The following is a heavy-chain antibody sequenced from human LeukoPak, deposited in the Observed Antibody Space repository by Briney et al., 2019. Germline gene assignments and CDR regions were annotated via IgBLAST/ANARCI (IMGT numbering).Heavy chain of an antibody. Sequence: PGGSLRLSYGASGLTFSSYAMSWVRQAPGRWLEWVSVITNSGNTTYYADFVRGLFTISRDNSKNTLYLQMNSLRAEDTAVYYCAKEPPHGSWLFDYWGQGTLVTVSS. D-gene: IGHD3-10*01. J-gene: IGHJ4*02. CDR3: AKEPPHGSWLFDY. V-gene: IGHV3-23*01. CDR1: GLTFSSYA. CDR2: ITNSGNTT.